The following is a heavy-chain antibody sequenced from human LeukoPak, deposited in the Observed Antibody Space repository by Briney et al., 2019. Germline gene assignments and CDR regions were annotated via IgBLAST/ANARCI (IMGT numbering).Heavy chain of an antibody. CDR1: GFTFSSYG. CDR3: AKGRAAGTYGMDV. D-gene: IGHD5-24*01. Sequence: PGGSLRLSCAASGFTFSSYGMIWVRQAPGKGLEWVSGISSGGGSIYYADSVKGRFTISRDNSKNTLDLQVNSLRAEDTAVYYCAKGRAAGTYGMDVWGKGTTVTVSS. CDR2: ISSGGGSI. J-gene: IGHJ6*03. V-gene: IGHV3-23*01.